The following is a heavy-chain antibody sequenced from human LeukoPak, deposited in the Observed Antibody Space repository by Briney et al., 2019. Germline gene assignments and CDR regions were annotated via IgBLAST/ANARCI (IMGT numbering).Heavy chain of an antibody. V-gene: IGHV3-9*01. J-gene: IGHJ6*02. Sequence: GGSLRLSCAASGFTFDDYAMHWVRQAPGKGLEWVSGISWNSGSIGYADSVKGRFTISRDNAKNSLYLQMNSLRAEDTALYYCAKAPPYYYYGMDVWGQGTMVTVSS. CDR3: AKAPPYYYYGMDV. CDR2: ISWNSGSI. CDR1: GFTFDDYA.